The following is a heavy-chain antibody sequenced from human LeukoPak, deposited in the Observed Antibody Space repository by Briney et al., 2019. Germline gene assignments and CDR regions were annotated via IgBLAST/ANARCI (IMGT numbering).Heavy chain of an antibody. CDR2: INHSGST. CDR3: ARGGVTPYFDY. J-gene: IGHJ4*02. D-gene: IGHD2-21*02. CDR1: GGPFSGYY. Sequence: SETLSLTCAVYGGPFSGYYWSWIRQPPGKGLEWIGEINHSGSTNYNPSLKSRVTISVDTSKNQFSLKLSSVTAADTAVYYCARGGVTPYFDYWGQGTLVTVSS. V-gene: IGHV4-34*01.